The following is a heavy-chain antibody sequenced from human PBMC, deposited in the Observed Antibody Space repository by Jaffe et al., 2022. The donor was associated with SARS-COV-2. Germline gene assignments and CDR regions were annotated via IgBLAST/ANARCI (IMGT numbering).Heavy chain of an antibody. V-gene: IGHV4-34*01. CDR3: ARVAPFEYSSSWDMNDNKYYFDY. CDR2: INHSGST. Sequence: QVQLQQWGAGLLKPSETLSLTCAVYGGSFSGYYWSWIRQPPGKGLEWIGEINHSGSTNYNPSLKSRVTISVDTSKNQFSLKLSSVTAADTAVYYCARVAPFEYSSSWDMNDNKYYFDYWGQGTLVTVSS. D-gene: IGHD6-6*01. CDR1: GGSFSGYY. J-gene: IGHJ4*02.